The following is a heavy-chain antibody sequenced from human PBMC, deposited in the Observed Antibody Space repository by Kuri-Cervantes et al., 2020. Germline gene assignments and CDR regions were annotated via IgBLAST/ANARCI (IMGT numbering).Heavy chain of an antibody. CDR3: ARADGSSGLPS. CDR1: GFTFSSYG. V-gene: IGHV3-48*04. CDR2: ISSSGSII. J-gene: IGHJ4*02. D-gene: IGHD3-22*01. Sequence: GGSLRLSCAASGFTFSSYGMHWVRQAPGKGLEWVSYISSSGSIIYYADSVKGRFTISRDNAKNSLYLQMSSLRAEDTAVYYCARADGSSGLPSWGQGTLVTVSS.